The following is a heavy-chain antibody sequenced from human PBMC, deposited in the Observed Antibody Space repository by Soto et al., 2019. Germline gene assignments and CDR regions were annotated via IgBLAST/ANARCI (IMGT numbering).Heavy chain of an antibody. V-gene: IGHV3-30-3*01. D-gene: IGHD2-15*01. CDR2: ISYDGSNK. CDR1: GFTFSSYA. Sequence: QVQLVESGGGVVQPGRSLRLSCAASGFTFSSYAMHWVRQAPGKGLEWVAVISYDGSNKYYADSVKGRFTISRDNSKNSLYLQMTSLRVGDTAVYSWARVRITVVIGDAFDIWGQGTMVTVSS. CDR3: ARVRITVVIGDAFDI. J-gene: IGHJ3*02.